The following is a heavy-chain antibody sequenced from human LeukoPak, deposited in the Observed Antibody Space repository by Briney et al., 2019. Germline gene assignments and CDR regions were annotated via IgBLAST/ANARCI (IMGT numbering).Heavy chain of an antibody. CDR3: ARVDSSSWYSVDY. CDR2: MYYSGST. CDR1: GGSISSYH. Sequence: SETLSLTCTVPGGSISSYHWSWLRQPPGKGLEWIGYMYYSGSTNYNPSLKSRVTISVDTSKNQFSLNLTSVTAADTAMYYCARVDSSSWYSVDYWGQGTLVTVSS. V-gene: IGHV4-59*01. J-gene: IGHJ4*02. D-gene: IGHD6-13*01.